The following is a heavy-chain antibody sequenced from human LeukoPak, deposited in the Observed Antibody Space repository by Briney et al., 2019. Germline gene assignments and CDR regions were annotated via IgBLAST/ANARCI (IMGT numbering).Heavy chain of an antibody. D-gene: IGHD4-17*01. J-gene: IGHJ5*02. CDR1: GFXFSTYT. Sequence: PGGSLRLSCAASGFXFSTYTMNWVRQAPGQGLEWVSSISYSGSNTHYADSVKGRFTISRDNAKNSLFLQMNSLRADDAAVYYCVTGDYRESWGQGTLVTVSS. CDR3: VTGDYRES. CDR2: ISYSGSNT. V-gene: IGHV3-21*01.